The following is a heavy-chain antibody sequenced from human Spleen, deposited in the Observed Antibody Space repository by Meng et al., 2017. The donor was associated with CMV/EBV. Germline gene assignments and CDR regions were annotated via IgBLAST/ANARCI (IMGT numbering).Heavy chain of an antibody. CDR1: GFTFDDYA. Sequence: SLKISCAASGFTFDDYAMHWVRQAPGKGLEWVSGISWNSGSIGYADSVKGRFTISRDNAKNSLYLQMNSLRAEDTALYYCARVLRGVYYFDYWGQGTLVTVSS. J-gene: IGHJ4*02. D-gene: IGHD3-16*01. V-gene: IGHV3-9*01. CDR2: ISWNSGSI. CDR3: ARVLRGVYYFDY.